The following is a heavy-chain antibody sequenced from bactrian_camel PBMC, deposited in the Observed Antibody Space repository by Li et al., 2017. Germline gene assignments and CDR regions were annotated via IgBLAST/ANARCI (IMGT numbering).Heavy chain of an antibody. CDR2: IAYDGWVS. Sequence: VQLVESGGGSVQPGGSLRLSCSASGFQFADYPMSWVRQAPGKGLEWVAQIAYDGWVSRYHDSAKGRFTISRDNTKNMLYLQMNSLKPEDTAMYYCTKDRSYGTRNWAQSTRGQGTQVTVS. CDR1: GFQFADYP. J-gene: IGHJ4*01. CDR3: TKDRSYGTRNWAQST. V-gene: IGHV3-1*01. D-gene: IGHD3*01.